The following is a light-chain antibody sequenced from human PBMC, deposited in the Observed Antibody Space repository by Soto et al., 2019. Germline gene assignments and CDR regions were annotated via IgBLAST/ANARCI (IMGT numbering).Light chain of an antibody. V-gene: IGLV2-23*01. CDR2: EAS. CDR1: NSDVGSHNF. CDR3: CSLTNGATWV. Sequence: QSALTQPASVSGSPGQSITISCTGTNSDVGSHNFVSWYQQYPGKAPKLLIYEASKRPSGLSNLFSGSKSGNTASLTISGLQAEDEADYYCCSLTNGATWVFGRGTKLTVL. J-gene: IGLJ3*02.